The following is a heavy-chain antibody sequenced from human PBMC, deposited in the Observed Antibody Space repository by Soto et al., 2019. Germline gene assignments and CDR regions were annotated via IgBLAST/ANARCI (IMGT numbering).Heavy chain of an antibody. V-gene: IGHV1-69*04. CDR3: ARDLCGGSCYSDYYYGMDV. D-gene: IGHD2-15*01. CDR2: IIPILGIA. CDR1: GGTFSSCT. J-gene: IGHJ6*02. Sequence: SVKVSCKACGGTFSSCTISWVRQAPGQGLEWMGRIIPILGIANYAQKFQGRVTMTRDTSTSTVYMELSSLRSEDTAVYYCARDLCGGSCYSDYYYGMDVWGQGTTVTVSS.